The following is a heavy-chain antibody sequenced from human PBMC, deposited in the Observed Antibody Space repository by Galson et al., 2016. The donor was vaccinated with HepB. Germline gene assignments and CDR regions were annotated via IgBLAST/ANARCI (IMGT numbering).Heavy chain of an antibody. CDR3: TSGVSWAFDI. D-gene: IGHD2/OR15-2a*01. V-gene: IGHV3-74*01. J-gene: IGHJ3*02. Sequence: SLRLSCAASGFTSSNHWMHWVRQAPGKGLVWVSYINNDGSSTTHADSVKGRFTISRDNAKNTMFLQMNSLRAEDTAVYYCTSGVSWAFDIWGQGTMVTVSS. CDR1: GFTSSNHW. CDR2: INNDGSST.